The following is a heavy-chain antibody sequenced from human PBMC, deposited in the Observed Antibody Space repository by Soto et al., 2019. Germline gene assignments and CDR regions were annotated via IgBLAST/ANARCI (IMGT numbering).Heavy chain of an antibody. CDR3: ASAATDLYYCGMDV. V-gene: IGHV4-61*01. CDR2: IYYSGST. Sequence: QVQLQESGPGLVKPSETLSLTCTVSGGSVSSGSYYWSWIRQPPGKGLEWIGYIYYSGSTNYNPSLKSRVTISVDTSKNQFSLKLSSVTAADTAVYYCASAATDLYYCGMDVWGQGTTVTVSS. CDR1: GGSVSSGSYY. D-gene: IGHD2-15*01. J-gene: IGHJ6*02.